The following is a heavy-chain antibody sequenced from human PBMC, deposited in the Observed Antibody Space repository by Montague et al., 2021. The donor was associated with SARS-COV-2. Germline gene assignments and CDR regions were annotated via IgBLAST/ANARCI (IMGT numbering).Heavy chain of an antibody. D-gene: IGHD1-26*01. V-gene: IGHV4-39*01. CDR3: AGIVGGVDY. CDR2: IYYSGST. J-gene: IGHJ4*02. CDR1: GGSISSSSYY. Sequence: SETLSLTCTVSGGSISSSSYYWGWIRQPPGKGLEWIGSIYYSGSTYYNPSLKSRVTISVDTSKNQFSLKLSSVTAADTAVYYCAGIVGGVDYWGQGTLVTVSS.